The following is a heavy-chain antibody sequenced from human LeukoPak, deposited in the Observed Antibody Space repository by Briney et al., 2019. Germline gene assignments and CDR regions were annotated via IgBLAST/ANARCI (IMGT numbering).Heavy chain of an antibody. CDR2: ISGSGGST. D-gene: IGHD2-15*01. CDR3: ARDPGYCSGGSCYDGWFDP. Sequence: GGSLRLSCAASGFTFSSYAMSWVRQAPGKGLEWVSAISGSGGSTYYADSVKGRFTISRDNSKNTLYLQMNSLRAEDTAVYYCARDPGYCSGGSCYDGWFDPWGQGTLVTVSS. CDR1: GFTFSSYA. V-gene: IGHV3-23*01. J-gene: IGHJ5*02.